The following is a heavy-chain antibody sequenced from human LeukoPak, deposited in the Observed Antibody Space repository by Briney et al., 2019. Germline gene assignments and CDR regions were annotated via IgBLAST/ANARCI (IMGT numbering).Heavy chain of an antibody. CDR2: INPNSGGT. CDR3: ARGGTVDIVIVPENY. Sequence: ASVKVSCKASGYTFTGYYMHWVRQAPGQGLEWMGWINPNSGGTNYAQKFQGRVTMTRDTSISTAYLELSRLRSDDTAVYYCARGGTVDIVIVPENYWGQGTLVTASS. D-gene: IGHD2-2*01. V-gene: IGHV1-2*02. CDR1: GYTFTGYY. J-gene: IGHJ4*02.